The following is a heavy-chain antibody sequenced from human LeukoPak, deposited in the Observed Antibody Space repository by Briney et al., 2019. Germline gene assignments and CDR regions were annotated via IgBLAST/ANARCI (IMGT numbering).Heavy chain of an antibody. Sequence: PGGSLRLSCAASGFTFSSSAMSWVRQAPGKGLEWVSSISGSGSGGSTYYADSVKGRFTISRDNSKNTLYLQMNSLRAEDTAVYYCARAQYSYGYFNYYDDAFDIWGQGTMVTVSS. D-gene: IGHD5-18*01. V-gene: IGHV3-23*01. CDR1: GFTFSSSA. CDR3: ARAQYSYGYFNYYDDAFDI. J-gene: IGHJ3*02. CDR2: ISGSGSGGST.